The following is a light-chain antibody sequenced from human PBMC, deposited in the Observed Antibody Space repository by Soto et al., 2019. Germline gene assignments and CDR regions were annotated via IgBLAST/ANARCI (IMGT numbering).Light chain of an antibody. V-gene: IGKV1-5*01. Sequence: DIQMTQSPSTLSASVGDRVTITCRASQSINSWLAWYQQKPGKAPKIVIYDASSLESGVPSRFSGSGSGTEFSLTINGLQPDDFATYYCQQYKNYPRTFGQGTKVDIK. J-gene: IGKJ1*01. CDR2: DAS. CDR3: QQYKNYPRT. CDR1: QSINSW.